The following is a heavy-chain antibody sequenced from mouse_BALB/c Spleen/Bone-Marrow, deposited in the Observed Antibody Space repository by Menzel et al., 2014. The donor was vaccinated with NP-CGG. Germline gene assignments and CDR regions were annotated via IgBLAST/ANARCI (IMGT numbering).Heavy chain of an antibody. CDR2: INPDSSTI. D-gene: IGHD1-2*01. CDR3: GRHNYYGYVVY. Sequence: DVQLQESGGGLVQPGGSLKLSCAASGFAFSRYWMSWVRQAPGKGLDWIGEINPDSSTINYTPTLKDKFIISRDNAKNTLYLKMSKVRSEDTALYYWGRHNYYGYVVYCGQGTSVTVSS. CDR1: GFAFSRYW. V-gene: IGHV4-1*02. J-gene: IGHJ4*01.